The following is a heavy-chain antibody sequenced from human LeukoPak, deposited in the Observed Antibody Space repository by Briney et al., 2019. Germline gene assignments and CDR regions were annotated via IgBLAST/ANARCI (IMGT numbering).Heavy chain of an antibody. CDR2: ITTSGATT. D-gene: IGHD2/OR15-2a*01. CDR1: GFTFSSYG. CDR3: ARDLSDKQGFDP. V-gene: IGHV3-23*01. Sequence: GGSLRLSCAASGFTFSSYGMSWVRQAPGKGLEWVSFITTSGATTSYADSVKGRFTISRDNPRNTLYMQMNSLRAEDTAVYYCARDLSDKQGFDPWGQGTLVTVSS. J-gene: IGHJ5*02.